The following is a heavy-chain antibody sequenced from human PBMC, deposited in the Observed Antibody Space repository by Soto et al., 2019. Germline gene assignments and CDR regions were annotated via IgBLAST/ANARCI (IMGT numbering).Heavy chain of an antibody. CDR3: ARSGSSLVYYYYGMDV. Sequence: EASVKVSCKASGYTFTSYGISWVRQAPGQGLEWMGWISAYNGNTNYARKLQGRVTMTTDTSTSTAYMELRSLRSDDTAVYYCARSGSSLVYYYYGMDVWGQGTTLTVSS. J-gene: IGHJ6*02. CDR2: ISAYNGNT. V-gene: IGHV1-18*04. CDR1: GYTFTSYG. D-gene: IGHD6-6*01.